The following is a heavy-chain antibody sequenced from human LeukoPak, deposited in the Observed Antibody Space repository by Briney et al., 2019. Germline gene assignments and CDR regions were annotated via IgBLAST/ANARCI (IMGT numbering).Heavy chain of an antibody. V-gene: IGHV3-30*04. CDR3: ARDPLAAAGSWDAFDI. CDR1: GFTFSSYA. D-gene: IGHD6-13*01. Sequence: GGSLRLSCAASGFTFSSYAMHWVRQAPGKGLEWVAVISYDGSNKYYADSVKGRFTISRDNSKNTLYLQMNSLRAADTAVYSCARDPLAAAGSWDAFDIWGQGTMVTVSS. J-gene: IGHJ3*02. CDR2: ISYDGSNK.